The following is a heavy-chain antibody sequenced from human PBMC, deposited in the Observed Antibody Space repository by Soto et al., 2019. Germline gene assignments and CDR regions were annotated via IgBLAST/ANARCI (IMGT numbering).Heavy chain of an antibody. CDR3: ASPKPPLTGTVYTGYYYYGMDV. V-gene: IGHV1-3*01. Sequence: AASVKVSCKASGYTFTSYAMHWVRQAPGQRLEWMGWINAGNGNTKYSQKFQGRVTITRDTSASTAYMELSSLRSEDTAVYYCASPKPPLTGTVYTGYYYYGMDVWGQGTTVTVSS. J-gene: IGHJ6*02. CDR1: GYTFTSYA. CDR2: INAGNGNT. D-gene: IGHD1-20*01.